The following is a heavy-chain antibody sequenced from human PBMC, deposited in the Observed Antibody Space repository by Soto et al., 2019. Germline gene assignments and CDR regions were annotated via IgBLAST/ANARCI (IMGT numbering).Heavy chain of an antibody. CDR1: GGSFSGYY. CDR3: TRGYCTSNSCHYYYDY. D-gene: IGHD2-2*01. Sequence: PSETLSLTCAVYGGSFSGYYWSWIRQTPGKGLEWIGEINHSGSTNYNPSLKSRVTISVDTSKNLFSLKLSSVAAADTAVYYCTRGYCTSNSCHYYYDYWGQGTPVTVSP. V-gene: IGHV4-34*01. J-gene: IGHJ4*02. CDR2: INHSGST.